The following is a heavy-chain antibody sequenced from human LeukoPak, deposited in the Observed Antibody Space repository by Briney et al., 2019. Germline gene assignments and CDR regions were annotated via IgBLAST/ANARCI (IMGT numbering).Heavy chain of an antibody. D-gene: IGHD2-15*01. V-gene: IGHV1-2*02. CDR2: IYPNSGGT. Sequence: ASVKVSCKASGYTFNDYFIHWVRQAPGQGLEWMGWIYPNSGGTNYAQKFQGRVTMTRDTSISTAYMELSRLRSDDTAVYYCARDNMGYCSGGSCYSSWFDPWGQGTLVTVSS. CDR3: ARDNMGYCSGGSCYSSWFDP. CDR1: GYTFNDYF. J-gene: IGHJ5*02.